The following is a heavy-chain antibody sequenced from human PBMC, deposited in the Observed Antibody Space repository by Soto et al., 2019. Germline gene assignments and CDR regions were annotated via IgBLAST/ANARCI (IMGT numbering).Heavy chain of an antibody. D-gene: IGHD3-9*01. CDR1: GFTFRSCS. CDR3: ARDYDIS. V-gene: IGHV3-48*01. J-gene: IGHJ5*02. Sequence: PGGSLRLSCAASGFTFRSCSMNWVRQAPGKGLEWVSYISSTGTTIYYADSVRGRFTISRDNAKNSLFLQMNSLRAEDTAVYYCARDYDISWGQGTLVTVSS. CDR2: ISSTGTTI.